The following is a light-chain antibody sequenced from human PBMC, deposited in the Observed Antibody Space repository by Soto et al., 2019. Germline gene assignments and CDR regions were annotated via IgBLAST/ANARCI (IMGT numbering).Light chain of an antibody. CDR2: DTS. J-gene: IGKJ4*01. V-gene: IGKV3-11*01. Sequence: EIVLTQSPATLSLSPGERATLSCRASESVSDYIAWYQQKPGQPPRLVIYDTSNRATGVPARFSGSGSGTAFTLTISRLETEDFAPCYCQQRTNWLTFGGGTKVEIK. CDR1: ESVSDY. CDR3: QQRTNWLT.